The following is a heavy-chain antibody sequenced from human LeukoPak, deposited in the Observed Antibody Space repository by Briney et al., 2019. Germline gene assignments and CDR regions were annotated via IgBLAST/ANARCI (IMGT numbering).Heavy chain of an antibody. Sequence: GGSLRLSCAAGGFTFSSYGMHWGRQAPGKGLERVAFIRYDGSNKYYADSVKGGFTISRENSKNTLYLQMNSLRAEDTAVYYCAKDDSSGYWWGQGTLVTVSS. CDR3: AKDDSSGYW. V-gene: IGHV3-30*02. CDR1: GFTFSSYG. CDR2: IRYDGSNK. D-gene: IGHD3-22*01. J-gene: IGHJ4*02.